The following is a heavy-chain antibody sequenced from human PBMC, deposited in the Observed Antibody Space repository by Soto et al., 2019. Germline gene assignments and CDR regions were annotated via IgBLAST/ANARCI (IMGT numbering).Heavy chain of an antibody. Sequence: ASVKVSCKASGYIFINYGMSWVRQAPGQGLEWMGWISGYNGRTNIAQNFQGRVTLTTETSTNTVHMEMTSLTSDGRAVYYCARDGDAAASYGMDVWGQGTTVTVSS. V-gene: IGHV1-18*01. CDR1: GYIFINYG. CDR3: ARDGDAAASYGMDV. CDR2: ISGYNGRT. D-gene: IGHD2-21*01. J-gene: IGHJ6*02.